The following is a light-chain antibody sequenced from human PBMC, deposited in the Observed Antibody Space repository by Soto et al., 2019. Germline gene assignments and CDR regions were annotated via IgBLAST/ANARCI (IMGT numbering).Light chain of an antibody. J-gene: IGKJ5*01. V-gene: IGKV1-39*01. CDR3: QPTYTELSIT. CDR1: ESIARP. Sequence: DIQMTQSPSSLSASVGDRVTITCRASESIARPLNWYQQKPGKAPKLLIYAASSLQNGVPSRFRGGGSGTDFTLTISNLQPEDFATYYCQPTYTELSITCGQGTRLELK. CDR2: AAS.